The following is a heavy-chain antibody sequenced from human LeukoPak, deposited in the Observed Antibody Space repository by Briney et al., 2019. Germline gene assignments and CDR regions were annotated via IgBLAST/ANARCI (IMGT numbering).Heavy chain of an antibody. D-gene: IGHD6-19*01. CDR3: AKPISGGLAVTADWFHP. CDR2: IVVGSGNT. V-gene: IGHV1-58*02. J-gene: IGHJ5*01. Sequence: GTSVKVSCKASGFTFTSSAMQWVRQARGQRLEWIGWIVVGSGNTNYAQKFQERVTITRDMSTSTAYMELNTLRADDTATYYCAKPISGGLAVTADWFHPWGQGTLVVVSS. CDR1: GFTFTSSA.